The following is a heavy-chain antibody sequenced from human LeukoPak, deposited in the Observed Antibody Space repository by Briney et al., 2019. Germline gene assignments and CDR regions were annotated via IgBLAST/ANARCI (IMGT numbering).Heavy chain of an antibody. CDR1: GFTFNNYA. J-gene: IGHJ4*02. CDR2: MSGNGDTT. Sequence: PGGSLKLSCAASGFTFNNYAMSWVRQAPGKGLEWVSAMSGNGDTTYYADSVKGRFTISRDNSKNTLYLQMNSLRAEDTAVYYCARAVVFGSGREGYYDSSGYYGFDYWGQGTLVTVSS. CDR3: ARAVVFGSGREGYYDSSGYYGFDY. D-gene: IGHD3-22*01. V-gene: IGHV3-23*01.